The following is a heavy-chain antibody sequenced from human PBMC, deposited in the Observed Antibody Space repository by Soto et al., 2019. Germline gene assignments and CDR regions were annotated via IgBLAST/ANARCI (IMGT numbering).Heavy chain of an antibody. CDR2: ISSASTTI. Sequence: EAHLVESGGALVQPGGSLRISCEASGFTFSSYGMKWIRQAPGKGLEWISYISSASTTIYYADSVEGRLTISRDTAKNSLYLQMNSLRDQDTAVYFCARLIRTGNYYYYYGVDVCGQGTTVTVSS. V-gene: IGHV3-48*02. J-gene: IGHJ6*02. CDR3: ARLIRTGNYYYYYGVDV. D-gene: IGHD2-2*01. CDR1: GFTFSSYG.